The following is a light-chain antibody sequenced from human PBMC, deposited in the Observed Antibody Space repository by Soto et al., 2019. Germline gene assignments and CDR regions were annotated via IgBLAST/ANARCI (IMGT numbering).Light chain of an antibody. J-gene: IGLJ1*01. CDR1: SGGIGSYNR. Sequence: QSVLTQPASVSGTPGKSITISCTGTSGGIGSYNRVSCYQQHPGKAPKLIIYEVTDRPSGVSNRFSGSKSGNTASLTISGLQAEDEAEYYCSSYTNINTRACVFGTGTKVTVL. V-gene: IGLV2-14*01. CDR3: SSYTNINTRACV. CDR2: EVT.